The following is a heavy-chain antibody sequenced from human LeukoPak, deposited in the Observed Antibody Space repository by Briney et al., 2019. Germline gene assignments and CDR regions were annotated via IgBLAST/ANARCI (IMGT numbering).Heavy chain of an antibody. V-gene: IGHV3-7*01. CDR2: IKKDGSEK. J-gene: IGHJ4*02. D-gene: IGHD5-12*01. CDR1: GFTFSSYW. Sequence: GGSLRLSCAASGFTFSSYWMSWVRQAPGKGLEWVANIKKDGSEKYYVDSVKGRFTISRDNAKNSLYLQMNSLRAEDTAVYYCARARYSGYGPFDYWGQGTLVTVSS. CDR3: ARARYSGYGPFDY.